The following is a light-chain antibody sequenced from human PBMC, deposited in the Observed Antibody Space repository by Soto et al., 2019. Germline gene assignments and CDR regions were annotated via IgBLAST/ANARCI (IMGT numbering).Light chain of an antibody. Sequence: PGERATLSCRASQSVSSIYFAWYQQKRGQAPRLLIYGVSSRATGIPDRFSGSGSGTDFTLTISRLEPEDFAVYYCQQNGSSTTFGQGTRLEIK. CDR1: QSVSSIY. CDR2: GVS. CDR3: QQNGSSTT. J-gene: IGKJ5*01. V-gene: IGKV3-20*01.